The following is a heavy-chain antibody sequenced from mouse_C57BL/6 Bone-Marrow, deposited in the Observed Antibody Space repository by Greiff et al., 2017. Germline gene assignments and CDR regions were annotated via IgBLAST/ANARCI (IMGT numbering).Heavy chain of an antibody. CDR2: IDPSDSYT. D-gene: IGHD1-1*01. J-gene: IGHJ1*03. CDR3: ARSGHYSGSSYGYFDV. V-gene: IGHV1-69*01. Sequence: QVQLQQPGAELVMPGASVKLSCKASGYTFTSYWMHWVKQRPGQGLEWIGEIDPSDSYTNYNQKFKGKSTLTVDKSSSTAYMQLSSLTSEDSAVYYCARSGHYSGSSYGYFDVWGTGTTVTVSS. CDR1: GYTFTSYW.